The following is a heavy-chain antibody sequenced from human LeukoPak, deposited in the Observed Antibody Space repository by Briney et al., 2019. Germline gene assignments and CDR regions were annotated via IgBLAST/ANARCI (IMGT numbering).Heavy chain of an antibody. D-gene: IGHD5-24*01. CDR3: ARIEGYYYYYMDV. V-gene: IGHV4-34*01. J-gene: IGHJ6*03. CDR2: INHSGST. CDR1: GGSFSGYY. Sequence: SQTLSLTCAVYGGSFSGYYWSWIRQPPGKGLEWIGEINHSGSTNYNPSLKSRVTISVDASKNHSSLKLSSVTAADTAVYYCARIEGYYYYYMDVWGNGTTVTVSS.